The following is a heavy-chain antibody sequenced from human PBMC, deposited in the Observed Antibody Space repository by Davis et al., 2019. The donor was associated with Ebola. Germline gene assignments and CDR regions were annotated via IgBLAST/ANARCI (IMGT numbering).Heavy chain of an antibody. CDR2: INGVGTNT. CDR3: TPRAFDY. J-gene: IGHJ4*02. Sequence: GESLKISCAASGFTFSHYSIYWVRQAPGKGLVWVSRINGVGTNTSYADSVKGRFTISRDNAKNTAYLQMNSLKTEDTAVYYCTPRAFDYWGQGTLVAVSS. V-gene: IGHV3-74*01. CDR1: GFTFSHYS.